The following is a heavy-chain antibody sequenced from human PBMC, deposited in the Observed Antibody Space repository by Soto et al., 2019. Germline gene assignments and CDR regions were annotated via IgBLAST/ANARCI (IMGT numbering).Heavy chain of an antibody. V-gene: IGHV1-69*06. CDR3: ARGGLIITGYGMDV. CDR1: GVTFTSYR. J-gene: IGHJ6*02. CDR2: IIPTFGTA. Sequence: ASVKVSCKASGVTFTSYRINWVRQAPGQGLEWMGEIIPTFGTANYAQKFQGRVTINADKSTSTDYMELSSLTSEDTAVYYCARGGLIITGYGMDVWGQGTTVPVS. D-gene: IGHD3-22*01.